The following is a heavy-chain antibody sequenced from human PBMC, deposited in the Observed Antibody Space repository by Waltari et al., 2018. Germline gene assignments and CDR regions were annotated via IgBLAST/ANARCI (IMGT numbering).Heavy chain of an antibody. CDR2: IYYSGGT. D-gene: IGHD3-16*01. Sequence: QVQLQESGPGLVKPSETLSLTCTVSGGSISSHYWSWIRQPPGKGLEWIWYIYYSGGTNYNPSLKSRVTISVDTSKNQFSLKLSSVTAADTAVYYCARDAQVGSSYYYYYMDVWGKGTTVTVSS. V-gene: IGHV4-59*11. J-gene: IGHJ6*03. CDR1: GGSISSHY. CDR3: ARDAQVGSSYYYYYMDV.